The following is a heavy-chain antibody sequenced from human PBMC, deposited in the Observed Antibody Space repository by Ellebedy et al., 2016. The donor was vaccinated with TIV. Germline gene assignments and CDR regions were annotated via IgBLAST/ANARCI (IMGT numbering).Heavy chain of an antibody. D-gene: IGHD5-24*01. CDR3: ANRMAYYFDY. CDR2: ITAGGGGT. V-gene: IGHV3-23*01. J-gene: IGHJ4*02. Sequence: GGSLRLSCAASGFTFSNFAMSWVRQAPGKGLEWVSAITAGGGGTFYADSVKGRFTISRDNSKSTLYLQMNSLRAEDTAVYYCANRMAYYFDYWGQGTLVTVSS. CDR1: GFTFSNFA.